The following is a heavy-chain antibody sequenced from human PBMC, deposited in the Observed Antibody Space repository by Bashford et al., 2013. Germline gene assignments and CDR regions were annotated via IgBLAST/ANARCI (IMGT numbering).Heavy chain of an antibody. V-gene: IGHV3-48*03. J-gene: IGHJ4*02. Sequence: GGSLRLSCAASGFTFNTYEMTWVRQAPGKGLEWVSYIGSGGSDIHYADSVKGRFTVSRDNARNSLFLQMNSLRAEDTAVYYCAKDRSGSAVGELDYWGQGTLVTVSS. D-gene: IGHD1-26*01. CDR3: AKDRSGSAVGELDY. CDR1: GFTFNTYE. CDR2: IGSGGSDI.